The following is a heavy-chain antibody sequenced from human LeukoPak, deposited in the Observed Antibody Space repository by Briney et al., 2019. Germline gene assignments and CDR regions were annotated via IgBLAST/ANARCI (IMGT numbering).Heavy chain of an antibody. CDR3: ARGGRQVPAARPFRWFDP. Sequence: SETLSLICAVYGGSFSGYYWSWIRQPPGKGLEWIGEINHSGSTNYNPSLKSRVTISVDTSKNQFSLKLSSVTAADTAVYYCARGGRQVPAARPFRWFDPWGQGTLVTVSS. J-gene: IGHJ5*02. CDR1: GGSFSGYY. CDR2: INHSGST. V-gene: IGHV4-34*01. D-gene: IGHD2-2*01.